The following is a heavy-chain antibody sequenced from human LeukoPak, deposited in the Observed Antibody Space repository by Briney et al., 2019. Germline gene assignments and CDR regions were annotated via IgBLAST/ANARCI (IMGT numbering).Heavy chain of an antibody. Sequence: PSQTLSLTCAVSGGSISSSSYYWGWIRQPPGKGLEGIGSIYYSGSTYYNPSLKSRVTISVDTSKNQFSLKLSSVTAADTAVYYCARESRAGVVINYYYYYMDVWGKGTTVTVSS. V-gene: IGHV4-39*07. CDR1: GGSISSSSYY. J-gene: IGHJ6*03. D-gene: IGHD3-3*01. CDR2: IYYSGST. CDR3: ARESRAGVVINYYYYYMDV.